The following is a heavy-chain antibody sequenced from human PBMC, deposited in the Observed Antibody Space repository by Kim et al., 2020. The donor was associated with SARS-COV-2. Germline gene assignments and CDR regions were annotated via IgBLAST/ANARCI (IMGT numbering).Heavy chain of an antibody. V-gene: IGHV3-30*04. D-gene: IGHD3-16*02. CDR2: ISYDGSNK. CDR1: GFTFSSYA. Sequence: GGSLRLSCAASGFTFSSYAMHWVRQAPGKGLEWVAVISYDGSNKYYADSVKGRFTISRDNSKNTLYLQMNSLRAEDTAVYYCARAPQPFGGVIVSSYFDYWGQGTLVTVSS. CDR3: ARAPQPFGGVIVSSYFDY. J-gene: IGHJ4*02.